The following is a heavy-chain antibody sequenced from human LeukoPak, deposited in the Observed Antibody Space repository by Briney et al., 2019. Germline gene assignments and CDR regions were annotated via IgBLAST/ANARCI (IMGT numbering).Heavy chain of an antibody. CDR1: GLTLDDYG. CDR2: INWNGGRT. V-gene: IGHV3-20*04. J-gene: IGHJ4*02. Sequence: PGGSLILSCAASGLTLDDYGMSWVRQAPGKGLEWGSGINWNGGRTGYADSVKGRFTISRANAKNSLYLQMNSLRAEDTALYYCARDPRTNGLWGQGTLVTVSS. D-gene: IGHD2-8*01. CDR3: ARDPRTNGL.